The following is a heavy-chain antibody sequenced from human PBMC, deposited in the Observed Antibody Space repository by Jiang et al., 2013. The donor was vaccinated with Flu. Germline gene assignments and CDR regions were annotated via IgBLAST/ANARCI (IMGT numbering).Heavy chain of an antibody. CDR2: IYYSGST. CDR1: GGSVSSGSYY. Sequence: GSGLVKPSETLSLTRTVSGGSVSSGSYYWSWIRQPPGKGLEWIGYIYYSGSTNYNPSLKSRVTISVDTSKNQFSLKLSSVTAADTAVYYCARQQPLYDSSGEWGQGTLVTVSS. V-gene: IGHV4-61*01. J-gene: IGHJ4*02. CDR3: ARQQPLYDSSGE. D-gene: IGHD3-22*01.